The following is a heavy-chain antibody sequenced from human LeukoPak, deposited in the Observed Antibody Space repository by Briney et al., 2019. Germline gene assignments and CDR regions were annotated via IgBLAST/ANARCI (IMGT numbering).Heavy chain of an antibody. J-gene: IGHJ5*02. D-gene: IGHD2-2*01. CDR3: ARARGDIVVVPAAIWFDP. CDR1: GYTFTGYH. Sequence: GASVKVSCKASGYTFTGYHMHWVRQAPGQGLEWMGWIHPNSGGTNFAQSFQGRVTLTRDTSISTAYMELSRLRSDDTAVYYCARARGDIVVVPAAIWFDPWGQGTLVTVSS. V-gene: IGHV1-2*02. CDR2: IHPNSGGT.